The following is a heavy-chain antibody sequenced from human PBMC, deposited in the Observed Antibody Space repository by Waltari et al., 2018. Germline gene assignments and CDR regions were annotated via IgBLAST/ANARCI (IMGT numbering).Heavy chain of an antibody. CDR1: GDSVSGKNTA. CDR2: TYYKSKWYF. V-gene: IGHV6-1*01. Sequence: QVQLQQSGPGLVKPSKTLSLTCAISGDSVSGKNTAWNWLRQSPSRGLEWLGRTYYKSKWYFDYAVSVKSRIIINPDTSKNQFSLQLKSVTPEDTAVYYCVRDAPSSWTLFDYWGPGSLVTVSS. D-gene: IGHD6-13*01. CDR3: VRDAPSSWTLFDY. J-gene: IGHJ4*02.